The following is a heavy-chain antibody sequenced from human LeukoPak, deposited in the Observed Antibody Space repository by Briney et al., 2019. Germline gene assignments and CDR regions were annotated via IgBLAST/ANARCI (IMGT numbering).Heavy chain of an antibody. CDR2: ISGSGGST. CDR1: GFIFSSYA. J-gene: IGHJ4*02. D-gene: IGHD3-22*01. CDR3: AKATYYYDSSGYYEDY. Sequence: GGSLRLSCAASGFIFSSYAMSWVRQAPGKGLEWVSAISGSGGSTYYADSVKGRFTISRDNSKNTLYLQMNSLRAEDTAVYYCAKATYYYDSSGYYEDYWGQGTLVTVSS. V-gene: IGHV3-23*01.